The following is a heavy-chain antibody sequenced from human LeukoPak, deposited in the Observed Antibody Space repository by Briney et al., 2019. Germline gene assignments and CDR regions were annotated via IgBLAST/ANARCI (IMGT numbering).Heavy chain of an antibody. CDR3: ASLMTTVTIRDF. D-gene: IGHD4-11*01. Sequence: GGSLRLSCAASGFTFSTYSMNWGRQAPGKGLEWVSSITGSSSHFYYADSVKGRFTISRDNAKNSLYLQMNSLRAEDTAVYYCASLMTTVTIRDFWGQGTPVTVSS. J-gene: IGHJ4*02. CDR1: GFTFSTYS. V-gene: IGHV3-21*01. CDR2: ITGSSSHF.